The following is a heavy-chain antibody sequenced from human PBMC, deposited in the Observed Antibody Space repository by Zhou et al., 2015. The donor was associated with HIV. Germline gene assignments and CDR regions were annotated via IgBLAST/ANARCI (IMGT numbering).Heavy chain of an antibody. CDR3: ARDRVYYDSSGYYYSYYYYYGMDV. D-gene: IGHD3-22*01. Sequence: QVQLVQSGAEVKKPGSSVKVSCKASGGTFSSYAISWVRQAPGQGLEWMGGIIPIFGTANYAQKFQGRVTITADKSTSTAYMELSSLRSEDTAVYYCARDRVYYDSSGYYYSYYYYYGMDVWGQGTTVTVSS. CDR1: GGTFSSYA. V-gene: IGHV1-69*06. J-gene: IGHJ6*02. CDR2: IIPIFGTA.